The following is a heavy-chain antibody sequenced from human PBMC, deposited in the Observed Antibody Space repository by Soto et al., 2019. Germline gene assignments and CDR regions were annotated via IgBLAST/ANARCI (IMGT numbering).Heavy chain of an antibody. Sequence: QVQLVQSGAEVKKPGASVKISCKASGYIFTNYVMNGVRQAPGQRLEWMGWINAGNGDTKYPQIFQGRVTITRDTSASTTYREVSSLRSEDTAVYFCARGTPMFRGSPRAEYFQHWGQGTLVTVSS. V-gene: IGHV1-3*01. CDR1: GYIFTNYV. CDR2: INAGNGDT. J-gene: IGHJ1*01. D-gene: IGHD3-10*01. CDR3: ARGTPMFRGSPRAEYFQH.